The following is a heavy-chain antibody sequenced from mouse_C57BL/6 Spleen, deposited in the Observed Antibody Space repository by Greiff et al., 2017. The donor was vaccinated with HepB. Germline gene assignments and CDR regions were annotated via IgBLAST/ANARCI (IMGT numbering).Heavy chain of an antibody. Sequence: EVQRVESGGGLVKPGGSLKLSCAASGFTFSSYAMSWVRQTPEKRLEWVATISDGGSYTYYPDNVKGRFTISRDNAKNNLYLQMSHLKSEDTAMYYCARDSYDYSFAYWGQGTLVTVSA. D-gene: IGHD2-4*01. CDR1: GFTFSSYA. J-gene: IGHJ3*01. V-gene: IGHV5-4*01. CDR3: ARDSYDYSFAY. CDR2: ISDGGSYT.